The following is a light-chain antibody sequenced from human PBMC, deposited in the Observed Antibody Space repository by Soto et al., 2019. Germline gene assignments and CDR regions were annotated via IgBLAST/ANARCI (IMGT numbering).Light chain of an antibody. Sequence: QSVLTQPPSASGSPGQSVAISCTGTASDIGGYSFVSWYQQHPGKAPKLLIYDVNKRPSGVPDRFSGSKSGNTASLTVSGLQAEDEAEYYCSAHGGTNPHVFGTGTKVPVL. CDR2: DVN. V-gene: IGLV2-8*01. CDR1: ASDIGGYSF. J-gene: IGLJ1*01. CDR3: SAHGGTNPHV.